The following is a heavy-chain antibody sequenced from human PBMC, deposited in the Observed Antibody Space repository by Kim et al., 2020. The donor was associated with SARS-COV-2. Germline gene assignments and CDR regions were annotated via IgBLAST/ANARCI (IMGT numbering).Heavy chain of an antibody. CDR3: ATGNNWSFDY. V-gene: IGHV3-74*01. D-gene: IGHD1-1*01. CDR2: T. J-gene: IGHJ4*02. Sequence: TVYADSVEGRFTVSRDNAKNTLYLQLSTLRAEDTAVYYCATGNNWSFDYWGPGTLVTVSS.